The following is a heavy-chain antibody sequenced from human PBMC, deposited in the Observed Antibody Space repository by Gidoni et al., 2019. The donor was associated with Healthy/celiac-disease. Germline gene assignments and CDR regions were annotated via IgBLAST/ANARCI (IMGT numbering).Heavy chain of an antibody. Sequence: QVQLVQSGAEVKKPGSSVKVSCKASGGPFSSYAIRWVRQAPGQGLEWMGGIIPIFGTANYAQKFQGRVTITADKSTSTAYMELSSLRSEDTAVYYCARGYCSGGSCYPFYYYGMDVWGQGTTVTVSS. J-gene: IGHJ6*02. CDR1: GGPFSSYA. V-gene: IGHV1-69*06. D-gene: IGHD2-15*01. CDR3: ARGYCSGGSCYPFYYYGMDV. CDR2: IIPIFGTA.